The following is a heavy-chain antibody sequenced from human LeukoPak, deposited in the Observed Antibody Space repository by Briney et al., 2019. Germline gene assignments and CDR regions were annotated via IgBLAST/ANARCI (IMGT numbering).Heavy chain of an antibody. Sequence: SETLSLTCTVSGGSISGGSYYWSWIRQPAGKGLEWIGRIYTSGSTNYNPSLKSRVTISVDTSKNQFSLKLSSVTAADTAVYYCARDYGGGGGFDYWGKGTLVTVSS. CDR3: ARDYGGGGGFDY. D-gene: IGHD4-23*01. V-gene: IGHV4-61*02. CDR1: GGSISGGSYY. CDR2: IYTSGST. J-gene: IGHJ4*02.